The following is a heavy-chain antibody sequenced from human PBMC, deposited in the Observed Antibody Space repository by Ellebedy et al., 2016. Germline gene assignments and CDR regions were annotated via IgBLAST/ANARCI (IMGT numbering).Heavy chain of an antibody. CDR3: ARDRVAGESIDY. Sequence: ASVKVSXKASRYTFTSYAMHWVRQAPGQRLEWMGWINAGNGNTKYSQKFQGRVTMTRDTSTSTVYMELSSLRSEDTAVYYCARDRVAGESIDYWGQGTLVTVSS. J-gene: IGHJ4*02. D-gene: IGHD3-16*01. CDR1: RYTFTSYA. V-gene: IGHV1-3*01. CDR2: INAGNGNT.